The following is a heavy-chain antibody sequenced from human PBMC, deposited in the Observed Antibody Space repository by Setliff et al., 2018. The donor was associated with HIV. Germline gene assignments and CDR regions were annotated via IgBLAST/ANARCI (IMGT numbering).Heavy chain of an antibody. CDR3: ARSQGIGNYYMDV. Sequence: GGSLRLSCAASGFTFSTYGMHWVRQAPGKGLEWVSSISYGSTWVYYSDSVKGRFTISRDDAKNSLFLQVDSLTAEDTAVYYCARSQGIGNYYMDVWGKGTTVTVSS. D-gene: IGHD2-15*01. CDR1: GFTFSTYG. J-gene: IGHJ6*03. V-gene: IGHV3-21*01. CDR2: ISYGSTWV.